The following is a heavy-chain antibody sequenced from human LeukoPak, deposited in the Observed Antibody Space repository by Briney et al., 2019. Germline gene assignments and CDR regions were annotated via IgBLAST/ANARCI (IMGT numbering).Heavy chain of an antibody. V-gene: IGHV3-23*01. Sequence: PSETLSLTCTVSGGSISSSSYYWGWIRQPPGKGLEWVSGITSSGGGTFYGDSVEGRFTISRDNSQNALYLQMNNLGAGDTATYFCATARILSTGLRYWGQGALVTVSS. J-gene: IGHJ4*02. CDR1: GGSISSSSYY. CDR3: ATARILSTGLRY. D-gene: IGHD1-14*01. CDR2: ITSSGGGT.